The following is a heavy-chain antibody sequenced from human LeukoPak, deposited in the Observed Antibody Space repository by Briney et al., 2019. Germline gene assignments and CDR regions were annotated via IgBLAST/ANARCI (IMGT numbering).Heavy chain of an antibody. CDR3: ARDLAVLGYFHFDY. Sequence: SETLSLTCTVSGGSISSSSYFWGWLRQPPGTGLEWLGSIYYSGSTYYNPSLKSRVTLSVDTSKNQFSLKLSSVTAADTAVYYCARDLAVLGYFHFDYWGQGTLVTVSS. CDR1: GGSISSSSYF. V-gene: IGHV4-39*07. J-gene: IGHJ4*02. D-gene: IGHD3-22*01. CDR2: IYYSGST.